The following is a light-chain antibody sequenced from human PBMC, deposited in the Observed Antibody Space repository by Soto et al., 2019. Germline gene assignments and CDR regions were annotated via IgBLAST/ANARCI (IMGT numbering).Light chain of an antibody. CDR3: CSNAGGISV. CDR1: SSDVGTYNL. Sequence: QSVLTQPASASRSPGQSITISCTGTSSDVGTYNLVSWYQQHPGNVPKLIIFDVTKRPSGVSNRFSGSKSGNTASLTISGLQAEDEATYPCCSNAGGISVFGT. J-gene: IGLJ1*01. CDR2: DVT. V-gene: IGLV2-23*02.